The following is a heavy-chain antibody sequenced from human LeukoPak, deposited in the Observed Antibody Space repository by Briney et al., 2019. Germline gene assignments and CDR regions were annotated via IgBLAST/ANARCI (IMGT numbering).Heavy chain of an antibody. CDR1: GGSISSSSYY. D-gene: IGHD2-2*01. V-gene: IGHV4-39*01. Sequence: SSETLSLTCTVSGGSISSSSYYWDWIRQPPGKGLEWIGSIYYSGSTYYNPSLKSRVTISVDTSKNQFSLKLSSVTAADTAVYYCARRIVVVPAAMPGGGTNFDYWGQGTLVTVSS. J-gene: IGHJ4*02. CDR2: IYYSGST. CDR3: ARRIVVVPAAMPGGGTNFDY.